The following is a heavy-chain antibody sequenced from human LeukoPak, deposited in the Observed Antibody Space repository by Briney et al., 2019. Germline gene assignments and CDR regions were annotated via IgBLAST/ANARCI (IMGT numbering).Heavy chain of an antibody. D-gene: IGHD3-10*01. J-gene: IGHJ4*02. CDR3: AKGRYYGSGSLDY. Sequence: GGSLRLSCAASGFTFSSYGMSWVRQAPGKGLEWVSAIGGRDGSTYYADSVKGRFTISRDNSKNTLYVQMNSLRAEVTAVYYCAKGRYYGSGSLDYWGQGTLVTVSS. CDR1: GFTFSSYG. CDR2: IGGRDGST. V-gene: IGHV3-23*01.